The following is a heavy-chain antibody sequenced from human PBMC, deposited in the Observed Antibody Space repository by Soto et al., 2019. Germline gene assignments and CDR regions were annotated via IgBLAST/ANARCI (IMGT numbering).Heavy chain of an antibody. CDR3: ARRRLHGMDV. CDR1: GYSFPICW. CDR2: IDPSDSYT. V-gene: IGHV5-10-1*01. Sequence: GYSFPICWLSWERLMPGTGLEWMGRIDPSDSYTNYSPSFQGHVTISADKSISTAYLQWSSLKASDTAMYYCARRRLHGMDVWGQGNTVTVSS. J-gene: IGHJ6*02.